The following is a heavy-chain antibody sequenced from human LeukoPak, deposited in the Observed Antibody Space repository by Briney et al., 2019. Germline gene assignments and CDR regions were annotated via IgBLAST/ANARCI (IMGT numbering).Heavy chain of an antibody. D-gene: IGHD6-6*01. CDR3: ARARPIAAQDY. J-gene: IGHJ4*02. CDR2: IYYSGST. V-gene: IGHV4-59*01. CDR1: GFTFSSYS. Sequence: GSLRLSCAASGFTFSSYSMNWVRQAPGKGLEWIGYIYYSGSTNYNPSLKSRVTISVDTSKNQFSLKLSSVTAADTAVYYCARARPIAAQDYWGQGTLVTVSS.